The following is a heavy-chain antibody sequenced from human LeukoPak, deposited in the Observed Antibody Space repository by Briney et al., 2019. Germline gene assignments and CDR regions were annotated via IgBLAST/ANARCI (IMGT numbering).Heavy chain of an antibody. Sequence: SATLSLTCIVSRGSIYNHYWSWIRQPPGKGLEWIGYIYDSGNTNYNPSLKSRVTISIDMSKNQFSLNLTSVTAADTAVYYCARDQIGYGLDYWGQGTLVTVSS. CDR2: IYDSGNT. D-gene: IGHD5-18*01. CDR1: RGSIYNHY. V-gene: IGHV4-59*11. J-gene: IGHJ4*02. CDR3: ARDQIGYGLDY.